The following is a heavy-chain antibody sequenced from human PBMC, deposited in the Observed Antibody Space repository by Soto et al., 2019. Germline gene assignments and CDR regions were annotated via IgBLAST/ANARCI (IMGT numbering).Heavy chain of an antibody. CDR1: GGSFSTNY. D-gene: IGHD6-13*01. CDR2: IYYSGST. Sequence: PSETLSLTCTVSGGSFSTNYWSWIRQPPGKGLEWIGYIYYSGSTDYNPSLKSRVTISVDRSKNQFSLKLSSVTATDTAVYYCARENTAAAARGFDPWGQGTLVTVSS. CDR3: ARENTAAAARGFDP. J-gene: IGHJ5*02. V-gene: IGHV4-59*12.